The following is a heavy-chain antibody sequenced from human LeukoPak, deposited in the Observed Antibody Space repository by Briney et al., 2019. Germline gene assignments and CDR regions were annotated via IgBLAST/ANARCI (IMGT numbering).Heavy chain of an antibody. J-gene: IGHJ4*02. D-gene: IGHD1-26*01. CDR3: AKVRSSGSYYFDY. Sequence: GGSLRLSCAASGFTFSSYAMSWVRQAPGKGLEWVSAISGSGGSTYYADSVKGRFTISRDNSKNTLYLQKNSLRAEDTAVYYCAKVRSSGSYYFDYWGQGTLVTVSS. CDR2: ISGSGGST. V-gene: IGHV3-23*01. CDR1: GFTFSSYA.